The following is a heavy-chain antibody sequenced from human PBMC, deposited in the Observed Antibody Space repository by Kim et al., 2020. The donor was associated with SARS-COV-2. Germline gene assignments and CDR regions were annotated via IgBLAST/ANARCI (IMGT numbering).Heavy chain of an antibody. CDR1: GGSFSGYY. V-gene: IGHV4-34*01. J-gene: IGHJ6*02. CDR2: INHSGST. CDR3: ARVPGGGMDV. Sequence: SETLSLTCAVYGGSFSGYYWSWIRQPPGKGLEWIGEINHSGSTNYNPSLKSRVTISVDTSKNQFSLKLSSVTAADTAVYYCARVPGGGMDVWGQGTTVTV.